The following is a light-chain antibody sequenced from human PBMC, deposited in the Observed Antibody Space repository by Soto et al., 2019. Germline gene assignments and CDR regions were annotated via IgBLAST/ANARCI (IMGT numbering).Light chain of an antibody. V-gene: IGLV2-11*01. CDR1: SSDVGDYNY. Sequence: QSALTQPRSVSGSPGQSVTISCTGTSSDVGDYNYVSWYQQHPGKAPKLMIYDVSKRPSGVPDRFSGSKSGNTASLTISGLQAEDEADYYCSSYTDSSNYVFGTGTKLTVL. J-gene: IGLJ1*01. CDR3: SSYTDSSNYV. CDR2: DVS.